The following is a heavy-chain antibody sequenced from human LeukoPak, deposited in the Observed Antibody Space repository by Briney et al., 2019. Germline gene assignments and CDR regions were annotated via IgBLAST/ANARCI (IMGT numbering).Heavy chain of an antibody. CDR1: GYSFTDYD. D-gene: IGHD3-3*01. CDR2: MNPNTGNT. CDR3: AREAGAQTPYYDFWSGYLYPDVWFDP. V-gene: IGHV1-8*01. J-gene: IGHJ5*02. Sequence: ASVKVSCKASGYSFTDYDINWVRQATGQGLGWMGWMNPNTGNTDYAQEFQGRVTITRDTSASTAYMELSSLRSEDMAVYYCAREAGAQTPYYDFWSGYLYPDVWFDPWGQGTLVTVSS.